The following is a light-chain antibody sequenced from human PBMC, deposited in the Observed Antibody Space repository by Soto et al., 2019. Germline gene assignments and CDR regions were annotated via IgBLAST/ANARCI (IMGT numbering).Light chain of an antibody. CDR3: QQYNTWPPT. CDR2: GAS. CDR1: QNIFSK. Sequence: EIVMAQSPATLSVSVWERATLSCMASQNIFSKLAWYQQKVGQTPRLLIFGASTRATGVPVRFSGSESGTEFILTINSLQSEDVALYYCQQYNTWPPTFGGGTKVDIK. J-gene: IGKJ4*01. V-gene: IGKV3-15*01.